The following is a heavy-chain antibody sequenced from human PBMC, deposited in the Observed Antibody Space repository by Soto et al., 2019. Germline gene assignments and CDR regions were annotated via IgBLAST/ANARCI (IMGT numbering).Heavy chain of an antibody. CDR1: GGSFSSYA. J-gene: IGHJ4*02. CDR3: ARGSLFGYYGDFDH. D-gene: IGHD4-17*01. V-gene: IGHV1-69*01. Sequence: QVQLVQSGAEVKKPGSSVKVSCKVSGGSFSSYAVSWVRQAPGQGLEWMGGIIPMFDKPNYAQMYQDRVFINADEATSTVYMELTSLRSDDTAIYYCARGSLFGYYGDFDHWGQGTLVTVSS. CDR2: IIPMFDKP.